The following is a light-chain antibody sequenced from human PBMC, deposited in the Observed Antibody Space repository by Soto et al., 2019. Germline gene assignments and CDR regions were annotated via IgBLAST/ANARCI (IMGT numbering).Light chain of an antibody. J-gene: IGLJ7*01. CDR1: SGHNTYT. Sequence: QPVLTQSPSASASLGASVKLTCTLSSGHNTYTVAWHQQQPGKGPRYLMKLNSDGSHNRGDGILDRFSGSSSGAERYLTISRLQADDEADYYCQTWGPGFQVFGGGTQLTVL. CDR3: QTWGPGFQV. V-gene: IGLV4-69*01. CDR2: LNSDGSH.